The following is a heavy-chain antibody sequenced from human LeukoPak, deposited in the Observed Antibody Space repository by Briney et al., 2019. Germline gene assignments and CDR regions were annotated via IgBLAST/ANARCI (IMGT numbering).Heavy chain of an antibody. CDR3: ARDYHSDSSASYWYFDL. CDR1: GGSIRSSNW. Sequence: PSETLSLTCAVSGGSIRSSNWWSWVRQSPGKGLEWIGEIYHSGSTNYNPSLKSRVTISVDKSENQLSLKLSSVTAADTAVYYCARDYHSDSSASYWYFDLWGRGTLVTVSS. D-gene: IGHD3-22*01. J-gene: IGHJ2*01. V-gene: IGHV4-4*02. CDR2: IYHSGST.